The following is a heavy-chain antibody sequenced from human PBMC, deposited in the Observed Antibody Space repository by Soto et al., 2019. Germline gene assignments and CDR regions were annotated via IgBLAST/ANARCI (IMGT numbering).Heavy chain of an antibody. Sequence: PGASVKSSYKGCGYSFTTYWMGWVRQMPGKGLEWMGIIYPGDSDTRYSPSFQGQVTISADKSISTAYLQWSSLKASDTAMYYCARQGTGWYFDYWGQGTVVTVSS. J-gene: IGHJ4*02. D-gene: IGHD6-19*01. CDR1: GYSFTTYW. CDR2: IYPGDSDT. V-gene: IGHV5-51*01. CDR3: ARQGTGWYFDY.